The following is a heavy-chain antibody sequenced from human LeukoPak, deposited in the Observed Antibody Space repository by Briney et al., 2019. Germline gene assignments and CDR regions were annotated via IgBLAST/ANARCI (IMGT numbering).Heavy chain of an antibody. CDR3: ATLKRDTAMVTGVFDY. Sequence: ASVKVSCKASGYTFTNYYMHWVRQAPGQGLEWMGWLNPNSGVADYAQKFQGRVTMTEDTSTDTAYMELSSLRSEDTAVYYCATLKRDTAMVTGVFDYWGQGTLVTVSS. CDR1: GYTFTNYY. D-gene: IGHD5-18*01. CDR2: LNPNSGVA. J-gene: IGHJ4*02. V-gene: IGHV1-2*02.